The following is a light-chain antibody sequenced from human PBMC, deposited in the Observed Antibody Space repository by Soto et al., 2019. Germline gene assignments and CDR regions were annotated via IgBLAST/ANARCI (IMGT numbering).Light chain of an antibody. CDR1: SGDVGGYNY. Sequence: QSALTHPASGSGSPGPSVTISCAGTSGDVGGYNYVSWYQQHPGKAPKLMIHAVTNRPSGVSNRLSGSKSGNTASLTSSSLQAEDEADYYSCSYTGASTYVFGTGTKLTVL. CDR3: CSYTGASTYV. V-gene: IGLV2-14*01. CDR2: AVT. J-gene: IGLJ1*01.